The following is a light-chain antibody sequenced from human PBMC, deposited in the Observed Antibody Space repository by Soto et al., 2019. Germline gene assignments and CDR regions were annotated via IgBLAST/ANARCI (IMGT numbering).Light chain of an antibody. V-gene: IGLV2-11*01. CDR1: ICDVAGYNY. J-gene: IGLJ2*01. CDR3: SSYAGNNNLV. Sequence: QSALTQPRSVSGSPGQSVSISCTGTICDVAGYNYVSWYQHHPGKAPKLLISDVTKRPSWVPDRFSGSKSGNTASLNISDLQAEDEADYYCSSYAGNNNLVFGGGTKLTVL. CDR2: DVT.